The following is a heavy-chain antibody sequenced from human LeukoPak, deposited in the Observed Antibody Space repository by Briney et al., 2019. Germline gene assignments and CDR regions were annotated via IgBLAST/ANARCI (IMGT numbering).Heavy chain of an antibody. V-gene: IGHV1-2*02. CDR1: GYTFTGYY. D-gene: IGHD5-24*01. J-gene: IGHJ4*02. CDR2: INPNSGGT. Sequence: EASVKLSCTSSGYTFTGYYMHWVRQAPGQGLEWMGWINPNSGGTNYAQKFQGRGTMTRDTSISTAYMELSRLRSDDTAVYYCARGSWLEMYYFDYWGQGTLVTVSS. CDR3: ARGSWLEMYYFDY.